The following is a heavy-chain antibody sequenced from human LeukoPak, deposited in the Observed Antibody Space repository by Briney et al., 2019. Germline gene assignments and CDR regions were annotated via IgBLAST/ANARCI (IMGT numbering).Heavy chain of an antibody. D-gene: IGHD2-15*01. CDR3: ARHGPNRRMGYMDV. CDR2: INHSGST. V-gene: IGHV4-34*01. Sequence: SETLSLTCAVYGGSFSGYYWSWIRQPPGKGLEWIGEINHSGSTNYNPSLKSRVTISVDTSKNQFSLKLSSVTAADTAVYYCARHGPNRRMGYMDVWGKGTTVTVSS. J-gene: IGHJ6*03. CDR1: GGSFSGYY.